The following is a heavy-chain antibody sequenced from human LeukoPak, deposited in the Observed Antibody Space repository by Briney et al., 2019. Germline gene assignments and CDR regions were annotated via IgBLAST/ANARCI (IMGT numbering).Heavy chain of an antibody. CDR3: ARGDFWSSYGMDV. D-gene: IGHD3-3*01. CDR2: IYYSGST. V-gene: IGHV4-59*01. CDR1: GGSISSYY. J-gene: IGHJ6*02. Sequence: PSKTLSLTCTVPGGSISSYYWSWIRQPPGKGLEWIGYIYYSGSTNYNPSLKSRVTLSVDTSKNQFSLKLSSVTAADTAVYYCARGDFWSSYGMDVWGQGTTVTVSS.